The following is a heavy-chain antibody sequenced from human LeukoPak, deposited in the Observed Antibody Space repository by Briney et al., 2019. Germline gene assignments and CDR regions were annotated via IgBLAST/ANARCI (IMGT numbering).Heavy chain of an antibody. CDR1: GFTFSNYA. CDR3: ARDGYNPALYYMDV. J-gene: IGHJ6*03. CDR2: INGRGGST. D-gene: IGHD5-24*01. Sequence: GGSLRLSCAASGFTFSNYAMSWVRQAPGKGLEWVSSINGRGGSTYYADSVKGRFTISRDNSKNSLYLQLNSLRAEDTAVYYCARDGYNPALYYMDVWGKGTTVTVSS. V-gene: IGHV3-23*01.